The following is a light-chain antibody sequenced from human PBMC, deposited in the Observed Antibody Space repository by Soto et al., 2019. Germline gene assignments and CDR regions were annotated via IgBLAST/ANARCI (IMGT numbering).Light chain of an antibody. CDR2: EVT. CDR3: YSFTTSSTYV. V-gene: IGLV2-23*02. J-gene: IGLJ1*01. CDR1: SRDIGTSNL. Sequence: QSVLTQPASVSGSPGQSITISCTGSSRDIGTSNLVSWYQQYPGKAPKLIIYEVTKRPSGISYRFSGSKSGNTASLTISGLQPEDEATYYCYSFTTSSTYVFGSGTKVTVL.